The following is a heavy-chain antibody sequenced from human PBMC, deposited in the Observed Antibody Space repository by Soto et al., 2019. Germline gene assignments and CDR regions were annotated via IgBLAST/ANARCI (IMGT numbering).Heavy chain of an antibody. V-gene: IGHV1-69*05. CDR1: GGTXXXXX. J-gene: IGHJ4*02. Sequence: QVQLVQSGAEVKKPGSSVKVSCKASGGTXXXXXXXXXXQAPGQGREWMGGSIPIFGTANYAQKFQGRVTXXXXXXXXXXXXXXXXXXXXXTAVYXXXRLPVADLYRDYWGQGTLVTVSS. CDR3: XRLPVADLYRDY. CDR2: SIPIFGTA. D-gene: IGHD6-19*01.